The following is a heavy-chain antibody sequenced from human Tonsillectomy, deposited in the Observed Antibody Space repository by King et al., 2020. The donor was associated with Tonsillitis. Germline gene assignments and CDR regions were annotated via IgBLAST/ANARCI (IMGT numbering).Heavy chain of an antibody. CDR2: IIPIFGTT. Sequence: QLVQSGAEVKKPGSSVKVSCTSSGGTFNSYAINWVRQAPGQGLEWMGGIIPIFGTTNYAQKFQGRVTITADQSTSTAYMELSSLISEDTAVYYCARELVAMVMDDWGQGTLVTVSS. CDR3: ARELVAMVMDD. D-gene: IGHD5-18*01. V-gene: IGHV1-69*01. CDR1: GGTFNSYA. J-gene: IGHJ4*02.